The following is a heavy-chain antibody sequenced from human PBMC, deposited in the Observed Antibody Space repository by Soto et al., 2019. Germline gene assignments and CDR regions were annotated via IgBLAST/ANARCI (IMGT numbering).Heavy chain of an antibody. CDR2: ISYDGSNK. V-gene: IGHV3-30*18. D-gene: IGHD3-22*01. J-gene: IGHJ4*02. Sequence: QVQLVESGGGVVQPGRSLRLSCAASGFTFSSYGMHWVRQAPGKGLEWVAVISYDGSNKYYADSVKGRFTISRDNSKNTLYLQMNSLRAEDTAVYYCAKGWGHYDPDYYFVYWGQGTLVTVSS. CDR1: GFTFSSYG. CDR3: AKGWGHYDPDYYFVY.